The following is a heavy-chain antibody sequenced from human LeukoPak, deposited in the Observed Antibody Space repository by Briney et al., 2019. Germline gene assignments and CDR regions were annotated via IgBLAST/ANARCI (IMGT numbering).Heavy chain of an antibody. CDR3: ARGGVLVVPAAMSWFDP. CDR2: IIPIFGTA. CDR1: GGTFSSYA. Sequence: SVKVSCTASGGTFSSYAISWVRQAPGQGLEWMGGIIPIFGTANYAQKFQGRVTITADKSTSTAYMELSSLRSEDTAVYYCARGGVLVVPAAMSWFDPWGQGTLVTVSS. V-gene: IGHV1-69*06. J-gene: IGHJ5*02. D-gene: IGHD2-2*01.